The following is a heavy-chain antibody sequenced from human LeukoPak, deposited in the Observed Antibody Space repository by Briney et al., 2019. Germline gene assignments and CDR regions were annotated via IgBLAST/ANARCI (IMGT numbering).Heavy chain of an antibody. CDR2: MNTNSGNT. CDR1: GSTFTSCD. J-gene: IGHJ4*02. V-gene: IGHV1-8*01. D-gene: IGHD6-19*01. Sequence: ASVKLSCKASGSTFTSCDINRVRHATGPGLEWMGWMNTNSGNTGYGQRFQGRVTMTRDISIRTAYMELNNLTTEETAIYYCTRGSSGRRDNWGEGTLVTAS. CDR3: TRGSSGRRDN.